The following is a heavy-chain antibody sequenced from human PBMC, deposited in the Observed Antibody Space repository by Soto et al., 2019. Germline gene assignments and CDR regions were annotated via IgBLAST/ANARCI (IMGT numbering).Heavy chain of an antibody. J-gene: IGHJ6*02. V-gene: IGHV5-10-1*01. CDR1: GYSFTSYW. CDR2: IDPSDSYT. D-gene: IGHD2-15*01. CDR3: ASPRVAAPFRYYYYGMDV. Sequence: GESLKISCKGSGYSFTSYWISWVRQMPGKGLKWMGRIDPSDSYTNYSPSFQGHVTISADKSISTAYLQWSSLKASDTAMYYCASPRVAAPFRYYYYGMDVWGQGTTVTVSS.